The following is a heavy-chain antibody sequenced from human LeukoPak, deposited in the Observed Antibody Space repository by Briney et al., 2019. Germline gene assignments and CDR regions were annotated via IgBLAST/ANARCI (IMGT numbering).Heavy chain of an antibody. V-gene: IGHV4-38-2*01. Sequence: SETLSLTCAVSGDSISSGYYWGWIRQPPGKGLEWIGSIYHSGSTYYNPSLKSRVTISIDTSKNQFSLKLSSVTAADTAVYYCARVFPAEDYFDYWGQGTLVTVSS. CDR2: IYHSGST. D-gene: IGHD2-2*01. CDR1: GDSISSGYY. CDR3: ARVFPAEDYFDY. J-gene: IGHJ4*02.